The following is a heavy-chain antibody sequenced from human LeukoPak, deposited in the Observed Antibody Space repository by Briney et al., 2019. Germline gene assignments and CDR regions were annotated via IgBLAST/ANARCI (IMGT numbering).Heavy chain of an antibody. V-gene: IGHV3-48*01. D-gene: IGHD2-15*01. CDR3: ARAGSSGGSSYGAY. CDR2: ISSSSSTI. Sequence: PGGSLRLSCAASGFTFSSYEMNWVRQAPGKGLEWVSYISSSSSTIYYADSVKGRFTISRDNAKNSLYLQMNSLRAEDTAVYYSARAGSSGGSSYGAYWGQGTLVTVSS. CDR1: GFTFSSYE. J-gene: IGHJ4*02.